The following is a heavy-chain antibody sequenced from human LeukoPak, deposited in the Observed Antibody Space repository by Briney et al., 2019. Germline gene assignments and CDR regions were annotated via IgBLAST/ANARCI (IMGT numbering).Heavy chain of an antibody. CDR1: GFTVSSNY. CDR3: ARLRRGSGWYFDY. Sequence: GGSLRLSCAASGFTVSSNYMNWVRQAPGKGLEWVSSISSSSSYIYYADSVKGRFTISRDNAKNSLYLQMNSLRAEDTAVYYCARLRRGSGWYFDYWGQGTLVTVSS. D-gene: IGHD6-19*01. J-gene: IGHJ4*02. V-gene: IGHV3-21*01. CDR2: ISSSSSYI.